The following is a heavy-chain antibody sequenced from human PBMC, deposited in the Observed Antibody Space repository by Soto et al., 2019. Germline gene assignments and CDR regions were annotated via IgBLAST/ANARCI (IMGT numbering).Heavy chain of an antibody. J-gene: IGHJ4*02. D-gene: IGHD6-6*01. CDR1: GFTFSSYA. CDR2: ISYDGSNK. Sequence: HPGGSLRLSCAASGFTFSSYAMHWVRQAPGKGLEWVAVISYDGSNKYYADSVKGRFTISRDNSKNTLYLQMNSLRAEDTAVYYCARDEKYSSSPAPDYWGQGTLVTVSS. CDR3: ARDEKYSSSPAPDY. V-gene: IGHV3-30-3*01.